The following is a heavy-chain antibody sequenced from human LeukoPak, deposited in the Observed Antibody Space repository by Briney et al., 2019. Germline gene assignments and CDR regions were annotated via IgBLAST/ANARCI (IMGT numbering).Heavy chain of an antibody. CDR1: GFTFSSYG. J-gene: IGHJ5*02. V-gene: IGHV3-30*18. CDR2: ISYDGSNK. Sequence: GGSLRLSCAASGFTFSSYGMHWVRQAPGKGLEWVAVISYDGSNKYYADSVKGRFTISRDNSKNTLYLQMNSLRAEDTAVYYCAKDDQWELPAWGQGTLVTVSS. CDR3: AKDDQWELPA. D-gene: IGHD1-26*01.